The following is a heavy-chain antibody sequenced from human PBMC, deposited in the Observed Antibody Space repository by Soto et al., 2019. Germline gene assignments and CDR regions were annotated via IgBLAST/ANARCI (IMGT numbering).Heavy chain of an antibody. D-gene: IGHD6-13*01. Sequence: SETLSLTCTVSGGSISSSSYYWGWIRQPPGKGLEWIGSIYYSGSTYYNPSLKSRVTISVDTSKNQFSLKLSSVTAADTAVYYCARQEQQLVLDYFDYWGQGTLVTVSS. CDR3: ARQEQQLVLDYFDY. J-gene: IGHJ4*02. CDR2: IYYSGST. CDR1: GGSISSSSYY. V-gene: IGHV4-39*01.